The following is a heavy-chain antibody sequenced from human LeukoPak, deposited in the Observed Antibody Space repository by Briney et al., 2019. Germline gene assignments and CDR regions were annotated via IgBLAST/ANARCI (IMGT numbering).Heavy chain of an antibody. CDR2: IIPIFGTA. CDR3: ARDGRATSGHDAFDI. V-gene: IGHV1-69*13. CDR1: GGTFSSYA. Sequence: SVKVSCKASGGTFSSYAISWVRQAPGQGLEWMGGIIPIFGTANYAQKFQGRVTITADESTSTAYMELSSLRSEDTAVYYCARDGRATSGHDAFDIWGQGTMVTVSS. D-gene: IGHD1-26*01. J-gene: IGHJ3*02.